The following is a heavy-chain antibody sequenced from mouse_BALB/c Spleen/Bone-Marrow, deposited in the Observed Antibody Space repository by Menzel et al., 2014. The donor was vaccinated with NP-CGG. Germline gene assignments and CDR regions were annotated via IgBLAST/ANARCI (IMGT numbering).Heavy chain of an antibody. J-gene: IGHJ2*01. D-gene: IGHD1-1*01. CDR1: GYTFTSYW. Sequence: VQLQQSGAELVRTGASVKLSCKASGYTFTSYWINWVKQRPGQGLEWIGNIYPSDSYTNYNQKFKDKATLTVDKSSSTAYMQLSSPTSEDSAVYYCTRAGATVPFDYWGQGTTLTVSS. CDR2: IYPSDSYT. V-gene: IGHV1-69*02. CDR3: TRAGATVPFDY.